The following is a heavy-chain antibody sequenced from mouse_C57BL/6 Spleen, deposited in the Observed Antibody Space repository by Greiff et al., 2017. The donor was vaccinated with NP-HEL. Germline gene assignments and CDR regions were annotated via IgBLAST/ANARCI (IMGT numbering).Heavy chain of an antibody. CDR2: INPNNGGT. V-gene: IGHV1-26*01. Sequence: VQLQQSGPELVKPGASVKISCKASGYTFTDYYMNWVKQSHGKSLEWIGDINPNNGGTSYNQKFKGKATLTVDKSSSTAYMELRSLTSEDSVVYYCARHYDYDEGFAYWGQGTLVTVSA. D-gene: IGHD2-4*01. J-gene: IGHJ3*01. CDR1: GYTFTDYY. CDR3: ARHYDYDEGFAY.